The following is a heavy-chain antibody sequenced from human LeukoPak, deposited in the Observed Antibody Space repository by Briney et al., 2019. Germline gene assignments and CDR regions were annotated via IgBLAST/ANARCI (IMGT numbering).Heavy chain of an antibody. CDR3: AKDPSLLTVTVH. CDR1: GFTFSSYA. J-gene: IGHJ1*01. CDR2: ISGSGGST. D-gene: IGHD4-17*01. V-gene: IGHV3-23*01. Sequence: GGSLRLSCSASGFTFSSYAMSWVRPAPGKGLEWVSAISGSGGSTYYADSVKGRFTISRDNSKNTLYLQMNSLRAEDTAVYYCAKDPSLLTVTVHWGQGTLVTVSS.